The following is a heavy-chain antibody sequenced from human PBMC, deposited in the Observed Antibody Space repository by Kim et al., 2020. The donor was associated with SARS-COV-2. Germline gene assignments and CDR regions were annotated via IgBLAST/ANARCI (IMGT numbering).Heavy chain of an antibody. Sequence: GGSLRLSCAASGFTFSNAWINWVRQAPGKGLEWVGRIKSNANGGTTDYAAPVGGRFTISRDDSKNMLFLQMNSLKTEDTGVYYCTSTPLGYGSGPSCYFYFDNWGQGTLVTVSS. CDR1: GFTFSNAW. J-gene: IGHJ4*02. V-gene: IGHV3-15*01. CDR2: IKSNANGGTT. CDR3: TSTPLGYGSGPSCYFYFDN. D-gene: IGHD2-2*01.